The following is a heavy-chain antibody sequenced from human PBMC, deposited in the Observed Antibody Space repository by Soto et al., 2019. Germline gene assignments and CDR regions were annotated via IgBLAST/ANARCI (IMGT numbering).Heavy chain of an antibody. CDR3: ARERGGAIIVGVTGTFDV. Sequence: QVQLVQSGAEVKKPGSSGKVSCKASGGTFSSYAISWVRQPPGQGLEWMGGIIAILGKANYSEKFQGRVTITADESTSTAFMELSSLRSEDTAVYCCARERGGAIIVGVTGTFDVWGQGTLVTVSS. CDR1: GGTFSSYA. CDR2: IIAILGKA. J-gene: IGHJ3*01. V-gene: IGHV1-69*01. D-gene: IGHD3-22*01.